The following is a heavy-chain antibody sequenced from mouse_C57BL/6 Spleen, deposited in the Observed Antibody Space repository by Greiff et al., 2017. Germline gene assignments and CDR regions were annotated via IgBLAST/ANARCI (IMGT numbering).Heavy chain of an antibody. CDR2: INYDGSST. CDR3: AIYYDYDGGFGY. D-gene: IGHD2-4*01. J-gene: IGHJ3*01. V-gene: IGHV5-16*01. CDR1: GFTFSDYY. Sequence: EVQLVESEGGLVQPGSSMKLSCTASGFTFSDYYMAWVRQVPEKGLEWVANINYDGSSTYYLDSLKSRFIIARDNAKNILYLQMSSLKSEDTATYYCAIYYDYDGGFGYWGQGTLVTVSA.